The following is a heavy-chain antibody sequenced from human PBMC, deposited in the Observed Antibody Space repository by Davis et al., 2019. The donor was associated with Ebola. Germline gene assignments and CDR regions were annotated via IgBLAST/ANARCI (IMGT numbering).Heavy chain of an antibody. J-gene: IGHJ4*01. V-gene: IGHV4-59*12. CDR3: ASRVSVTGHFDL. CDR1: GGSISSYY. CDR2: VYHSGSA. D-gene: IGHD2-8*02. Sequence: SETLSLTYTVSGGSISSYYWSWIRQPPGKGLEWIGEVYHSGSANYNYNASLKGRVTMSVDKSSNQFSLNLSSVTAADTAVYYWASRVSVTGHFDLWGHGNLVIVSS.